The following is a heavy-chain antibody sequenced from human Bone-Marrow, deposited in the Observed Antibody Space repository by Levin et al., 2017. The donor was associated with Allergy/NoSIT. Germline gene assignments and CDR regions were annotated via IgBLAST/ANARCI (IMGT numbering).Heavy chain of an antibody. J-gene: IGHJ4*02. CDR1: GSSFSSYW. Sequence: GGSLRLSCAASGSSFSSYWMKWVRQAPGKGLEWVASIKEDGSEKEYVDSVKGRFTVSRDNAKNSLYLQMNSLRAEDTAVYFCARDTKWSNDYWGQGTLVTVSS. V-gene: IGHV3-7*01. D-gene: IGHD2-15*01. CDR3: ARDTKWSNDY. CDR2: IKEDGSEK.